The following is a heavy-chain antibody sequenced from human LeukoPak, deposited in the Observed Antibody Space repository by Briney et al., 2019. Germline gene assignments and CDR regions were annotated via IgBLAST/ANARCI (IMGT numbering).Heavy chain of an antibody. V-gene: IGHV5-51*01. D-gene: IGHD1-1*01. CDR3: ARQGTTGSEAFDI. J-gene: IGHJ3*02. CDR2: IYPGDSDT. Sequence: GESLKISCKGFGYSFTNYWIGWVRQMPGRGLEWMGIIYPGDSDTRYSPSFQGQVTISADKSISTAYLQWSSLKASDTAMYYCARQGTTGSEAFDIWGQGTMVTVSS. CDR1: GYSFTNYW.